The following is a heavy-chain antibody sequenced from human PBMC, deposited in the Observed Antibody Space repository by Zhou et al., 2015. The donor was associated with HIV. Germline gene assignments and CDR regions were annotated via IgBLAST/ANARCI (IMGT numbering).Heavy chain of an antibody. CDR2: IIPIFGTA. V-gene: IGHV1-69*01. CDR3: ASPMSAYSGSYWPLDY. Sequence: QVQLVQSGAEVKKPGSSVKVSCSASGGTFSTYAISWVRQAPGQGLEWMGGIIPIFGTANYAQKFQGRVTITADESTSTAYMELSSLRSEDTAVYYCASPMSAYSGSYWPLDYWGQGTLVTVSS. CDR1: GGTFSTYA. J-gene: IGHJ4*02. D-gene: IGHD1-26*01.